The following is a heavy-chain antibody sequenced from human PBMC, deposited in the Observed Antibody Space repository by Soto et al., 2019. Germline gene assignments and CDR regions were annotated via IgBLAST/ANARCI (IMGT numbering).Heavy chain of an antibody. J-gene: IGHJ4*02. CDR1: GGSISSYY. V-gene: IGHV4-59*12. CDR3: ARDRTRYSSSSGGRFDY. CDR2: IYYSGST. D-gene: IGHD6-6*01. Sequence: SETLSLTCTVSGGSISSYYWSWIRQPPGKGLEWIGYIYYSGSTNYNPSLKSRVTISVDTSKNQFSLKLSSVTAADTAVYYCARDRTRYSSSSGGRFDYWGQGTLVTVSS.